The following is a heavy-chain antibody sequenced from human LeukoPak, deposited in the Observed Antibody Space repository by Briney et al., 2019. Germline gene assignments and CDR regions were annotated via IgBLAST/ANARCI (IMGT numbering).Heavy chain of an antibody. CDR1: GGSISSYY. J-gene: IGHJ6*02. V-gene: IGHV4-59*01. Sequence: PSETLSLTCTVSGGSISSYYWSWIRQPPGKGLEWIGYIYYSGSTNYNPSLKSRVTISVDTSKNQFSLKLSSVTAADTAVYYCAREGTHLWFGERPSSYGMDVWGQGTTVTVSS. CDR3: AREGTHLWFGERPSSYGMDV. D-gene: IGHD3-10*01. CDR2: IYYSGST.